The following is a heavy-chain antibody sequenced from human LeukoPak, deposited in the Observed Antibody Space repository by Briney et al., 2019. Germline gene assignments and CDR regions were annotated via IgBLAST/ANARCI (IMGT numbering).Heavy chain of an antibody. CDR3: ARTIYDYVWGSYRYTHFDY. Sequence: PSETLSLTCAVYGGSFSGYYWSWIRQPPGKGLEWIGEINHSGSTNYNPPLKSRVTISVDTSKNQFSLKLSSVTAADTAVYYCARTIYDYVWGSYRYTHFDYWGQGTLVTVSS. CDR1: GGSFSGYY. CDR2: INHSGST. V-gene: IGHV4-34*01. J-gene: IGHJ4*02. D-gene: IGHD3-16*02.